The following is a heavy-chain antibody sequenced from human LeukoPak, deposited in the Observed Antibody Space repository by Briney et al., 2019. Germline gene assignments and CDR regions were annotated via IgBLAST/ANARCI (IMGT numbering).Heavy chain of an antibody. CDR1: GFTFSSYA. D-gene: IGHD4-17*01. Sequence: LRLSCAASGFTFSSYAMSWVRQAPGKGLEWIGYIYYSGSTYYNPSLKSRVTISVDTSKNQFSLKLSSVTAADTAVYYCARDRVDYGDYSKAFDIWGQGTMVTVSS. CDR2: IYYSGST. CDR3: ARDRVDYGDYSKAFDI. J-gene: IGHJ3*02. V-gene: IGHV4-31*02.